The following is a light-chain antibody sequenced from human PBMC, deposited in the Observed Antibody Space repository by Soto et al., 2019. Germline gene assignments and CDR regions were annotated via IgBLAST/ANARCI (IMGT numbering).Light chain of an antibody. J-gene: IGKJ5*01. CDR1: QSVSSY. CDR3: QQRSNWPPIT. V-gene: IGKV3-11*01. CDR2: DAS. Sequence: EIVLTQSPATLAVSPWARATLSCRASQSVSSYLAWYQQQPGQAPRLLIYDASNRATGIPARFSGSGSGTDFTLTISSLEPEDLAVYYCQQRSNWPPITVGQGTRLEIK.